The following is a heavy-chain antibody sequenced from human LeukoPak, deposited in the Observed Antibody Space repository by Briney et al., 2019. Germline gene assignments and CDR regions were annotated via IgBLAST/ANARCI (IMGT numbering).Heavy chain of an antibody. Sequence: GGSLRLSCAASGFTFSSYSMNWVRQAPGKGLEWVSYISSSSSTIYYADSVKGRFTISRDNSKNTLYLQMNSLRAEDTAVYYCATDSEYYDFWSGYRDAFDIWGQGTMVTVSS. CDR3: ATDSEYYDFWSGYRDAFDI. CDR1: GFTFSSYS. V-gene: IGHV3-48*01. D-gene: IGHD3-3*01. J-gene: IGHJ3*02. CDR2: ISSSSSTI.